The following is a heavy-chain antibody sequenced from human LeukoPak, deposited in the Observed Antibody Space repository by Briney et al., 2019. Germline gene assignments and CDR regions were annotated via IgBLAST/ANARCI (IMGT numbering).Heavy chain of an antibody. D-gene: IGHD3-22*01. J-gene: IGHJ4*02. Sequence: ASETLSLTCAVSGGSISSGGYSWSWIRQPPGKGLEWIGYIYHSGSTYYNPSLKSRVTISVDRSKNQFSLKLSSVTAADTAVYYCASSDYYDSSGIDYWGQGTLVTVSS. V-gene: IGHV4-30-2*01. CDR1: GGSISSGGYS. CDR2: IYHSGST. CDR3: ASSDYYDSSGIDY.